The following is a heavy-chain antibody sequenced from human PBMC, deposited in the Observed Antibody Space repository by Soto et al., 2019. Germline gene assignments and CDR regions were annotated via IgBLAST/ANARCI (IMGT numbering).Heavy chain of an antibody. CDR3: TRAPNYYDSSGYYYAGY. V-gene: IGHV3-49*04. CDR1: GFTFGDYA. CDR2: IRSKAYGGTT. J-gene: IGHJ4*02. Sequence: GGSLRLSCTASGFTFGDYAMSWVRQAPGKGLEWVGFIRSKAYGGTTEYAASVKGRFTISRDDSKSIAYLQMNSLKTEDTAVYYCTRAPNYYDSSGYYYAGYWGQGTLVTVSS. D-gene: IGHD3-22*01.